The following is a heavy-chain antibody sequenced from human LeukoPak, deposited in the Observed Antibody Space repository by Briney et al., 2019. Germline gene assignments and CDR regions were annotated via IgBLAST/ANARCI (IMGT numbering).Heavy chain of an antibody. CDR1: EFTVSSNY. J-gene: IGHJ5*02. D-gene: IGHD3-10*01. Sequence: GGSLRLSCAASEFTVSSNYMSWVRQAPGKGLEWISIIYSSGSTYYADSVKGRFTVSRDNSKNTLYLQMNSLRAEDTAVYYCARDPFGGSGSYYPWGQGTLVTVSS. V-gene: IGHV3-53*01. CDR3: ARDPFGGSGSYYP. CDR2: IYSSGST.